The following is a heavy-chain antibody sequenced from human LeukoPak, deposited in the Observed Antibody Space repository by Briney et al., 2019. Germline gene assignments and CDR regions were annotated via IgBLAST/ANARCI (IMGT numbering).Heavy chain of an antibody. CDR3: ARAYYYDSSGYGFDY. CDR2: IKQDGSEK. V-gene: IGHV3-7*04. D-gene: IGHD3-22*01. Sequence: GGSLRLSCAASGFTFSSYWMSWVRQAQGKGLEWVANIKQDGSEKYYVDSVKGRFTISRDNAKNSLYLQMNSLRAEDTAVYYCARAYYYDSSGYGFDYWGQGTLVTVSS. CDR1: GFTFSSYW. J-gene: IGHJ4*02.